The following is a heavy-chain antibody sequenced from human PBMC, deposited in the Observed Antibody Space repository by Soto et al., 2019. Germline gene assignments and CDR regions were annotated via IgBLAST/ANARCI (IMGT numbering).Heavy chain of an antibody. D-gene: IGHD3-10*01. CDR1: GGSISGHY. CDR2: VYYSGST. Sequence: QVRLQESGPGLVKPSETLSLTCVVSGGSISGHYWSWIRQPPGKGLVWIGYVYYSGSTNYNPSLKSRVTMSVYTPKNQFSLKVSSVTAADTAVYYCARTGVDFYFDFWGQGTLVTVSS. V-gene: IGHV4-59*11. CDR3: ARTGVDFYFDF. J-gene: IGHJ4*02.